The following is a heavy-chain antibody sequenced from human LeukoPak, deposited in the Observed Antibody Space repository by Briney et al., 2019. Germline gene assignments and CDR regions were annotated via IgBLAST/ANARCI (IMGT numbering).Heavy chain of an antibody. V-gene: IGHV3-66*01. J-gene: IGHJ4*02. CDR3: ARESGSGNRDFDY. Sequence: GGSLRLSCAASGFTVSSNYMNWVRQAPGEGLEWVSVIYSGGSTYYADSVKGRFTISRDNSKNTLYLQMNSLRVEDTAVYYCARESGSGNRDFDYWGQGTLVTVSS. CDR1: GFTVSSNY. D-gene: IGHD3-10*01. CDR2: IYSGGST.